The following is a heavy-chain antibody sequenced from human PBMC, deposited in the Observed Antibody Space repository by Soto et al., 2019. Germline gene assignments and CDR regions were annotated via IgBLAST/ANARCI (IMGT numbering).Heavy chain of an antibody. J-gene: IGHJ4*02. CDR2: ISTYNGNT. Sequence: QAQLVQCGAEVKEPGASVKVSCKASGYSLTTSGITWVRQAPGQGLEWMGWISTYNGNTNYAQKLQDRVTLTTDTSTSTAYMELRSLRSDDTAVYYCAQRLYGDYDYWGQGTLVTVSS. V-gene: IGHV1-18*01. D-gene: IGHD4-17*01. CDR1: GYSLTTSG. CDR3: AQRLYGDYDY.